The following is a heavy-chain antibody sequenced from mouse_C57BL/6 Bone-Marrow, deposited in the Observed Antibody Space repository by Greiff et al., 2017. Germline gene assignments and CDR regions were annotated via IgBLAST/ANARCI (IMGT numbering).Heavy chain of an antibody. V-gene: IGHV1-81*01. CDR3: ARSLGSPPWFAY. CDR2: IYPRSGNT. D-gene: IGHD1-1*02. CDR1: GYTFTSYG. Sequence: VQLQQSGAELARPGASVKLSCKASGYTFTSYGISWVKQRTGQGLEWIGEIYPRSGNTYYNEKFKGKATLTADKSSSTAYMELRSLTSEDSAVYFCARSLGSPPWFAYWGQGTLVTVSA. J-gene: IGHJ3*01.